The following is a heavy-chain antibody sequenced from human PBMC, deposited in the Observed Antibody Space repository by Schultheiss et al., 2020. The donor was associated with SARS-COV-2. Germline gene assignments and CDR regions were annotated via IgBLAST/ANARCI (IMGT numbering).Heavy chain of an antibody. Sequence: GGSLRLSCAASGFTFSSYGMHWVRQAPGKGLEWVAVIWYDGSNKYYADSVKGRFTISRDNSKNTLYLQMNSLRAEDTAVYYCARVDYGSGSPWYFDYWGQGTLVTVSS. CDR1: GFTFSSYG. D-gene: IGHD3-10*01. CDR2: IWYDGSNK. CDR3: ARVDYGSGSPWYFDY. J-gene: IGHJ4*02. V-gene: IGHV3-33*01.